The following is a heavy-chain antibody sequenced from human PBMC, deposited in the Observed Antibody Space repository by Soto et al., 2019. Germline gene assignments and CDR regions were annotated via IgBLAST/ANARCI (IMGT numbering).Heavy chain of an antibody. CDR1: GYTFAAYY. Sequence: WASVKVSCKTSGYTFAAYYIHWIRQAPGRGLEWMGWINPTSGGTVYAQNFQDRVTMTRDTSISTAYMELRRLNSDDTAVYYCARDPDYGDYWGYFFDSWGQGTPVTVSS. CDR2: INPTSGGT. D-gene: IGHD4-17*01. V-gene: IGHV1-2*02. J-gene: IGHJ4*02. CDR3: ARDPDYGDYWGYFFDS.